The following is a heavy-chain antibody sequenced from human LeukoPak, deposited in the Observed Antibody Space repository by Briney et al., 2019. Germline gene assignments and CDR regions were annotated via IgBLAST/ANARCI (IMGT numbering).Heavy chain of an antibody. CDR3: ARDLDYDSY. CDR1: GFTFSNYW. V-gene: IGHV3-74*01. Sequence: GGSLRLSCAASGFTFSNYWMHWVRRAPGKGLVWVSRIKSDGSSTNYADSVKGRFTISRDNAKNTLYLQMNSLRAEDTAVYYCARDLDYDSYWGQGTLVTVSS. J-gene: IGHJ4*02. CDR2: IKSDGSST. D-gene: IGHD3-22*01.